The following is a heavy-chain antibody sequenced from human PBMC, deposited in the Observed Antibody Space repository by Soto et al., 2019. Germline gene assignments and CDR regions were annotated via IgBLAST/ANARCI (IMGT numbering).Heavy chain of an antibody. CDR2: IIPIFGTA. CDR1: GGTFSSYA. CDR3: ARNIYCSGGSCSHSPYNWFEP. D-gene: IGHD2-15*01. Sequence: SVKVSCNASGGTFSSYAIRLVRQAPGQGLEWMGGIIPIFGTANYAQKFQGRVTITADESTSTAYMELSSLRSEDTAVYYCARNIYCSGGSCSHSPYNWFEPWGQGTLVTVSS. J-gene: IGHJ5*02. V-gene: IGHV1-69*13.